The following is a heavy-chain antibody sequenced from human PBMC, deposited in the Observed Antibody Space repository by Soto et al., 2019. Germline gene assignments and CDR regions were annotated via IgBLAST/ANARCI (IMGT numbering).Heavy chain of an antibody. D-gene: IGHD3-22*01. CDR3: ARDYGGSYYYDSSGYDDAFDI. J-gene: IGHJ3*02. CDR2: ISSSSSTI. CDR1: GFTFSSYS. V-gene: IGHV3-48*02. Sequence: GGSLRLSCAASGFTFSSYSMNWVRQAPGKGLEWVSYISSSSSTIYYADSVKGRFTISRDNAKNSLYLQMNSLRDEDTAVYYCARDYGGSYYYDSSGYDDAFDIWGQGTMVTVSS.